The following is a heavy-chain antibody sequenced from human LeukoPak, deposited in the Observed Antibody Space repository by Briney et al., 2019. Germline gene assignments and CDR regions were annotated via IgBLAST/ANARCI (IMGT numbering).Heavy chain of an antibody. CDR2: INPNSGGT. V-gene: IGHV1-2*02. CDR3: ARKGEDIVATTQKPYYYYYMDV. Sequence: ASAKVSCKASGYTFTGYYMHWVRQAPGQGLEWMGWINPNSGGTNYAQKFQGRVTMTRDTSISTAYMELSRLRSDDTAVYYCARKGEDIVATTQKPYYYYYMDVWGKGTTVTVSS. J-gene: IGHJ6*03. CDR1: GYTFTGYY. D-gene: IGHD5-12*01.